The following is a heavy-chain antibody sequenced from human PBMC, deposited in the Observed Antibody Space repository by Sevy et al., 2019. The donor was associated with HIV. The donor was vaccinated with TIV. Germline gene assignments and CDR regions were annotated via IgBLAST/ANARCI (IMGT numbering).Heavy chain of an antibody. Sequence: SETLSLTCTVSGGSISSYYWSWIRQPPGKGLEWIGYINYSGSTNYNPSLKSRVTISIDTSKNQFSLKLSSVTAADTAVYYCARGYYLRYNWFDPWGQGTLVTVSS. CDR3: ARGYYLRYNWFDP. J-gene: IGHJ5*02. CDR2: INYSGST. V-gene: IGHV4-59*01. CDR1: GGSISSYY. D-gene: IGHD3-22*01.